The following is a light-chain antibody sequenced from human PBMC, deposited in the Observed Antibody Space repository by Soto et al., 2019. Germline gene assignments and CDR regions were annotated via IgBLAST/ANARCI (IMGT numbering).Light chain of an antibody. V-gene: IGKV1-5*01. J-gene: IGKJ1*01. CDR3: QQHNTYPGT. Sequence: DIQMTQSPSTLSASVGDRVTITCRASQSISIWLAWYQQKPGKAPKLLIYDASNLESGVPSRFGGSGSGTEFTLTISCLQPDDFATYYCQQHNTYPGTFGQGTKVEI. CDR1: QSISIW. CDR2: DAS.